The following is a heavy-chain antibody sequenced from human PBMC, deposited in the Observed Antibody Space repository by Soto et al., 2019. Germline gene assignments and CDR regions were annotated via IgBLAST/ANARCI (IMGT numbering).Heavy chain of an antibody. V-gene: IGHV3-23*01. J-gene: IGHJ6*02. Sequence: GGSLRLSCAASGFTFSNYSMSWVRQAPGKGLEWVSGMNSGGRSYYADSVKGRFTIARDTSKNMLYLQMNSLRADDTAVFYCAKALQYSSSRDYFYYGMDVWGQGTTVTLSS. D-gene: IGHD6-6*01. CDR1: GFTFSNYS. CDR3: AKALQYSSSRDYFYYGMDV. CDR2: MNSGGRS.